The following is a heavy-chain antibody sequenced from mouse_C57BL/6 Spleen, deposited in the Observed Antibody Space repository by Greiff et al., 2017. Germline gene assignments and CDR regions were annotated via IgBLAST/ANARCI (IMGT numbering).Heavy chain of an antibody. Sequence: QVQLQQPGAELVKPGASVKVSCTASGYTFTSYWMHWVKQRPGQGLEWIGRIHPSDSDTNYNQKFKGKATMTVDKPSITAYMQLSSLTSEDTAVYDCAINHYDRSSPGYWGQGTTLTVSS. J-gene: IGHJ2*01. CDR2: IHPSDSDT. CDR3: AINHYDRSSPGY. CDR1: GYTFTSYW. V-gene: IGHV1-74*01. D-gene: IGHD1-1*01.